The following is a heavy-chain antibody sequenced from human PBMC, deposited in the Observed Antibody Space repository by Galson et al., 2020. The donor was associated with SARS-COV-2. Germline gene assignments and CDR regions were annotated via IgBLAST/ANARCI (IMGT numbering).Heavy chain of an antibody. D-gene: IGHD3-22*01. V-gene: IGHV4-34*01. J-gene: IGHJ4*02. CDR1: GGSFSGNY. Sequence: PSETLSLTCAVYGGSFSGNYWSWIRQSPGKGLEWIGEINDRGRTKYNPSLKSRVPIPVDTSKNQFSLRLKSMTAADTAVYYCARGVSGVTMVVVVFTSASYYFDSWGQGTLVTVSS. CDR3: ARGVSGVTMVVVVFTSASYYFDS. CDR2: INDRGRT.